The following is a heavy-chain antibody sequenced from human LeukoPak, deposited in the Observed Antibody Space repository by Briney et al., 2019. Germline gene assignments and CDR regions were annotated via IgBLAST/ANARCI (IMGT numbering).Heavy chain of an antibody. J-gene: IGHJ6*03. CDR2: ISSSSSYI. CDR3: ARDGAPAGPLYYYYYYMDV. Sequence: PGGSLRLSCAASGFTFSSYSMNWVRQAPGKGLEWVSSISSSSSYIYYADSVKGRFTISRDNAKNSLYLQMNSLRAEDTAVYYCARDGAPAGPLYYYYYYMDVWGKGTTVTVSS. V-gene: IGHV3-21*01. D-gene: IGHD6-13*01. CDR1: GFTFSSYS.